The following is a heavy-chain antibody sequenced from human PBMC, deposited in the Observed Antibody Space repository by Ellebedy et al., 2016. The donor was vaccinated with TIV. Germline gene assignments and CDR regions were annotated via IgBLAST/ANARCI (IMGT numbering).Heavy chain of an antibody. CDR1: RFTFSIFG. V-gene: IGHV3-30*18. CDR3: AKDESGGDLPRPFDR. CDR2: ISSDGTNK. J-gene: IGHJ4*02. D-gene: IGHD3-9*01. Sequence: GGSLRLXCAASRFTFSIFGLHWVRQAPGKGLEWVAIISSDGTNKYYADSVRGRFTISRDNSKNTLYLQMDSLRPEDTAIYYCAKDESGGDLPRPFDRWGQGTLVTVSS.